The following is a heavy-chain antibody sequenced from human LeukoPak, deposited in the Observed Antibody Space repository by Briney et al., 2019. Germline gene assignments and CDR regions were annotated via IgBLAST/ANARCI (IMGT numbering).Heavy chain of an antibody. J-gene: IGHJ6*03. D-gene: IGHD3-22*01. CDR2: IIPIFGTA. CDR1: GGTFSSYD. V-gene: IGHV1-69*05. CDR3: ARASKTYYDSSGYYLYYYYYYMGV. Sequence: GASVKVSCKASGGTFSSYDISWVRQAPGQGLEWMGGIIPIFGTANYAQKFQGRVTITTDESTSTAYMELSSLRSEDTAVYYCARASKTYYDSSGYYLYYYYYYMGVWGKGTTVTVSS.